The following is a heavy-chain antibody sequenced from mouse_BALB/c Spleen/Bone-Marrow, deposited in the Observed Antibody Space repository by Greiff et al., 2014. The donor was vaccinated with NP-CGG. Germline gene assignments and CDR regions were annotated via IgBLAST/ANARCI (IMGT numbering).Heavy chain of an antibody. CDR1: GFTFSDYY. V-gene: IGHV5-12*02. Sequence: EVKVEESGGGLVQPGGPLKLSCATSGFTFSDYYMYWVRQTPEKRLEWVAYISSGGGSTYYPDTVKGRFTISRDNAKNTLYLQMSRLKSEDTAMYYCARRGWYYAMDYWGQGTSVTVSS. CDR2: ISSGGGST. J-gene: IGHJ4*01. CDR3: ARRGWYYAMDY. D-gene: IGHD2-3*01.